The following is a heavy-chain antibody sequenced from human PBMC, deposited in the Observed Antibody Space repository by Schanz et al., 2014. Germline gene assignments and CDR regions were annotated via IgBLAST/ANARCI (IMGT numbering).Heavy chain of an antibody. CDR1: GGTFSSFA. CDR2: ISGYNGNT. V-gene: IGHV1-18*01. J-gene: IGHJ4*03. D-gene: IGHD3-9*01. CDR3: ARGWGYDALTGYVI. Sequence: VQLEQSGAEVKKPGSSVKVSCKASGGTFSSFAINWVRQAPGQGLEWMGYISGYNGNTNYAPKVQDRVTMTTDTSTSTAYMELRSLRSDDTAVYYCARGWGYDALTGYVIWGQGTLVTVSS.